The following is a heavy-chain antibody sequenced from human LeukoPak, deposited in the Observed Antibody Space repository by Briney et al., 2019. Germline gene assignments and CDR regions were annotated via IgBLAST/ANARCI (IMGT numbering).Heavy chain of an antibody. J-gene: IGHJ5*02. D-gene: IGHD1-20*01. CDR1: GYTFTSYV. Sequence: ASVKVSCKASGYTFTSYVINWVRQATGQGLEWIGWNNPNSGNKGFAQKFQGRVIMPRDMSTTTDYMELSSLKTDDTAVYYCARDNSMHERGWWFDPWGQGTLVTVSS. CDR2: NNPNSGNK. V-gene: IGHV1-8*01. CDR3: ARDNSMHERGWWFDP.